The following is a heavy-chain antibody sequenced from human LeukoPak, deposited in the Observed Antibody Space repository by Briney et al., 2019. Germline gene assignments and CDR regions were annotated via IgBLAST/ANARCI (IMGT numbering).Heavy chain of an antibody. CDR1: GGSFSGYY. CDR3: ARMPDYYDSSGYSVCFDY. Sequence: SETLSLTCAVYGGSFSGYYWSWICQPPGKGLEWIGEINHSGSTNYNPSLKSRVTISVDTSKNQFSLKLSSVTAADTAVYYCARMPDYYDSSGYSVCFDYWGQGTLVTVSS. J-gene: IGHJ4*02. D-gene: IGHD3-22*01. V-gene: IGHV4-34*01. CDR2: INHSGST.